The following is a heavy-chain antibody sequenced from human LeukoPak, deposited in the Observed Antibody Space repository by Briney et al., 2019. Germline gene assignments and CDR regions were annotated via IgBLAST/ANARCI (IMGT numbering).Heavy chain of an antibody. Sequence: SETLSLTCAVYGGSFSNYYWSWIRQSPGKGLEWIGEITHSGSTNYNPSLKSRVTISVDTSKNQFSLKLSSVTAADTAVYYCARDDGLGTFDYWGQGTLVTVPS. D-gene: IGHD1-1*01. V-gene: IGHV4-34*01. CDR2: ITHSGST. CDR3: ARDDGLGTFDY. J-gene: IGHJ4*02. CDR1: GGSFSNYY.